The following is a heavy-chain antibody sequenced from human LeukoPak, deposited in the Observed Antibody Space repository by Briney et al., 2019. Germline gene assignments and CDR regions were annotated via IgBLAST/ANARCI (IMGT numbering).Heavy chain of an antibody. D-gene: IGHD2-15*01. Sequence: GGSLRLSCAASGLTFSSYWMHWVRQDPGKGLVWVSRISSDASITSYADPVKGRFTISRDNAKNTLYLQMNSLRAEDTALYYCATSARTYIGSSLDYWGQGTLVTVSS. V-gene: IGHV3-74*01. J-gene: IGHJ4*02. CDR1: GLTFSSYW. CDR3: ATSARTYIGSSLDY. CDR2: ISSDASIT.